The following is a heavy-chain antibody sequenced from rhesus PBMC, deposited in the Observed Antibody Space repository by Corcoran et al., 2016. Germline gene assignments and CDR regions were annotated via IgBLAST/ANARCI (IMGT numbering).Heavy chain of an antibody. J-gene: IGHJ5-1*01. V-gene: IGHV4-80*01. Sequence: QVQLQESGPGLVKPSETLSLTCTVSGASISSYWWSWIRTPPGKGLEWIGEINGNSGSTNYNPSLQSRVTISMDVSKNQFSLRLTSVTAADTAVYYCTSPVRYRFDVWGPGVLVSVSS. CDR3: TSPVRYRFDV. D-gene: IGHD3-9*01. CDR2: INGNSGST. CDR1: GASISSYW.